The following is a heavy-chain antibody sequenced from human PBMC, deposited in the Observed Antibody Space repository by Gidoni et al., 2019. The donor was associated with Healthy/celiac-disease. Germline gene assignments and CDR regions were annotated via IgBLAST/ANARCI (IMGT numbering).Heavy chain of an antibody. Sequence: QVQLQESGPGLVKPSETLSLTCAVSGYSISSGYYWGWIRQPPGKGLEWIGSIYHSGSTYYNPSLKSRVTISVDTSKNQFSLKLSSVTAADTAVYYCARVVYYYDKWAEGTPNYFDYWGQGTLVTVSS. CDR1: GYSISSGYY. CDR2: IYHSGST. CDR3: ARVVYYYDKWAEGTPNYFDY. J-gene: IGHJ4*02. D-gene: IGHD3-22*01. V-gene: IGHV4-38-2*01.